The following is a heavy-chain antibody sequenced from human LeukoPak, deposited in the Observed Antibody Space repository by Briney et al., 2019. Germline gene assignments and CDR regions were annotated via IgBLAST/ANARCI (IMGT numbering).Heavy chain of an antibody. CDR3: ARTQYCSSTSCLAGVDAFDI. J-gene: IGHJ3*02. V-gene: IGHV4-39*01. CDR2: IYYSGST. Sequence: SETLSLTCTVSGGSISSSSYYWGWIRQPPGKGLEWIGSIYYSGSTYYNPSLKSRVTISVDTSKNQFSLKLSSVTAADTAVYYCARTQYCSSTSCLAGVDAFDIWGQGTMVTVSS. D-gene: IGHD2-2*01. CDR1: GGSISSSSYY.